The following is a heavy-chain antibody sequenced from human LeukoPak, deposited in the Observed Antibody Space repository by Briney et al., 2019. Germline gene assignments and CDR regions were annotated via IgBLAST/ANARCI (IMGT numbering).Heavy chain of an antibody. CDR2: ITQSSTST. V-gene: IGHV3-23*01. J-gene: IGHJ6*03. CDR3: AKDSIGYYMDV. CDR1: GFTFSNYA. Sequence: GGSLRLSCAASGFTFSNYAMSWVRQTPGRGLEWVSSITQSSTSTYYADSVKGRFTISRDNSRNTLYLQMNGLTAEDTALYYCAKDSIGYYMDVWGKGTTVTVSS. D-gene: IGHD2/OR15-2a*01.